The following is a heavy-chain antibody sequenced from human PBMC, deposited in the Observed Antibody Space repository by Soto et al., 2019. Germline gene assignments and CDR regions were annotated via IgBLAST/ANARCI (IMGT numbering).Heavy chain of an antibody. D-gene: IGHD2-2*01. CDR2: IYYSGST. V-gene: IGHV4-30-4*01. CDR3: AREYIVVVPAATKVRWYYYYYGMDV. CDR1: GGSISSGDYY. Sequence: SETLSLTYTVSGGSISSGDYYWSWIRQPPGKGLEWIGYIYYSGSTYYNPSLKSRVTISVDTSKNQFSLKLSSVTAADTAVYYCAREYIVVVPAATKVRWYYYYYGMDVWGQGTTVTVSS. J-gene: IGHJ6*02.